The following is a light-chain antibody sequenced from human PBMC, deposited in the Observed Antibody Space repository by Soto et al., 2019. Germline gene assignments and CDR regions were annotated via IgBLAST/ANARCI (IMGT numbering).Light chain of an antibody. J-gene: IGKJ1*01. CDR1: QSVSSTF. V-gene: IGKV3-20*01. Sequence: DIVLTQSPGSLSLSPGERATLSCRASQSVSSTFFAWYQQRPGQAPRLLMYGASSRAGGIPERFSGSGSGTYFPLTSSRLDPDDFAVYYCQQFDSSVTFGQGTKVEIK. CDR2: GAS. CDR3: QQFDSSVT.